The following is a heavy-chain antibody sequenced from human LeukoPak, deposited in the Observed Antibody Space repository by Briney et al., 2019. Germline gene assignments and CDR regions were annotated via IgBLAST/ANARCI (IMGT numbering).Heavy chain of an antibody. Sequence: ASVKVSCKASGYTFTSYYMHWVRQAPGQGLEWMGIINPSGGSTSYAPKFQGRVTMTRDTSTSTVYMELSSLRSEDTAVYYCARDQADYDILTGYYKGIDYWGQGTLVTVSS. CDR1: GYTFTSYY. CDR2: INPSGGST. J-gene: IGHJ4*02. CDR3: ARDQADYDILTGYYKGIDY. D-gene: IGHD3-9*01. V-gene: IGHV1-46*01.